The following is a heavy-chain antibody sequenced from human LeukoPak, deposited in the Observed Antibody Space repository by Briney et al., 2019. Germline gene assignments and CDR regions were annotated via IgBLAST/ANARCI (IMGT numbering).Heavy chain of an antibody. J-gene: IGHJ4*02. CDR3: ARVSGSYAFDY. CDR2: ISYDGSNK. Sequence: PGRSLRLSCAASGFTFSSYAMRWVRQAPGKGLEWVAVISYDGSNKYYADSVKGRFTISRDNSKNTLYLQMNSLRAEDTAVYYCARVSGSYAFDYWGQGTRVTVSS. CDR1: GFTFSSYA. D-gene: IGHD1-26*01. V-gene: IGHV3-30-3*01.